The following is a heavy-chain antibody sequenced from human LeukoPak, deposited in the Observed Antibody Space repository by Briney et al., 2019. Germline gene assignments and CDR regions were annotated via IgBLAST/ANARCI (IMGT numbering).Heavy chain of an antibody. J-gene: IGHJ4*02. CDR2: ISSSSSYI. CDR3: ARDRRYYFDY. Sequence: GGSLRLSCVASGFTFSSYSMNWVRQAPGKGLEWVSSISSSSSYIYYADSLKGRFTISRDNAKNSLYLQMNSLRAEDTAVYYCARDRRYYFDYWGQGTLVTVSS. V-gene: IGHV3-21*01. CDR1: GFTFSSYS.